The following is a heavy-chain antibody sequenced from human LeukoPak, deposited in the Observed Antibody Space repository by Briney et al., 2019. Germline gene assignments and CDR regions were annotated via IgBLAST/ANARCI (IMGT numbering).Heavy chain of an antibody. CDR2: IGVSGGNT. CDR3: SKRSGAGGDFGSFEY. J-gene: IGHJ4*02. D-gene: IGHD1-14*01. Sequence: GSLRLSCAASGFTFSGSAMHWVRQAPGKGLEWVSSIGVSGGNTYYADSVKGRFTISRDNSKNTLFLQMNTLRAEDTAIYYCSKRSGAGGDFGSFEYWGQGTLVTVSS. V-gene: IGHV3-23*01. CDR1: GFTFSGSA.